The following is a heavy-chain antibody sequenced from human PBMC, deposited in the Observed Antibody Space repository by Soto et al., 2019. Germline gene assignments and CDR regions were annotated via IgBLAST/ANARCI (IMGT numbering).Heavy chain of an antibody. CDR3: ARDQASMARGVIITTPLY. Sequence: ASVKVSCKASGYTFTSYGISWVRQAPGQGLEWMGWISAYNGNTNYAQKLQGRVTMTTDTSTSTAYMELRSLRSDDTAVYYCARDQASMARGVIITTPLYWGQGTLVTVS. D-gene: IGHD3-10*01. J-gene: IGHJ4*02. CDR1: GYTFTSYG. CDR2: ISAYNGNT. V-gene: IGHV1-18*01.